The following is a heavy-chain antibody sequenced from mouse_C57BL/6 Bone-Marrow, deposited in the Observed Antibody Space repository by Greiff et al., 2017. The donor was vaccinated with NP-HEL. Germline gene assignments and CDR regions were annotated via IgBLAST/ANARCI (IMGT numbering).Heavy chain of an antibody. CDR1: GYTFTDYY. V-gene: IGHV1-19*01. CDR3: ARSPHYYGSRDYAMDY. CDR2: INPYNGGT. D-gene: IGHD1-1*01. J-gene: IGHJ4*01. Sequence: VQLQQSGPVLVKPGASVKMSCKASGYTFTDYYMNWVKQSHGKSLEWIGVINPYNGGTSYNQKFKGKATLTVDKSSSTAYMELNSLTSEDSAVYYCARSPHYYGSRDYAMDYWGQGTSVTVSS.